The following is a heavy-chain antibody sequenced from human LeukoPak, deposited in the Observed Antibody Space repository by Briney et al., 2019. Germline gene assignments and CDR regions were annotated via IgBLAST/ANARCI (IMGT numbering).Heavy chain of an antibody. CDR3: ARGRITMVRGVPFDY. CDR1: GGSISSYY. CDR2: IYYSGST. J-gene: IGHJ4*02. Sequence: SETLSLTCTVSGGSISSYYWSWIRQPPGKGLEWIGYIYYSGSTNYNPSLKSRLTISVDTSKNQFSLKLSSVTAADTAVYYCARGRITMVRGVPFDYWGQGTLVTVSS. V-gene: IGHV4-59*12. D-gene: IGHD3-10*01.